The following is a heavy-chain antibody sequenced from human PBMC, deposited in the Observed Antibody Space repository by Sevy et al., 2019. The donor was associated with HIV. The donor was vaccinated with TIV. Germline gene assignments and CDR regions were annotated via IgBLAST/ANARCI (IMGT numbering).Heavy chain of an antibody. CDR3: TTDQYCSGGSCYYWVFDY. J-gene: IGHJ4*02. D-gene: IGHD2-15*01. CDR1: GFTFSNAW. Sequence: GGSLRLSCAASGFTFSNAWMSWVRQAPGKGLEWVGRIKSKTDGGTTDYAAPVKGRFTISRDDSKNTLYLQMNSLKTEDTAVYYCTTDQYCSGGSCYYWVFDYWGQGTLVTVS. V-gene: IGHV3-15*01. CDR2: IKSKTDGGTT.